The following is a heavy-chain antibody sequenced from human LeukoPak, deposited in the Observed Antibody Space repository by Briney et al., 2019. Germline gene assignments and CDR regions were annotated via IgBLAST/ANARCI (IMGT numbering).Heavy chain of an antibody. CDR3: ARKDYGGYAYYYYGLDV. Sequence: PGGSLRLSCAAPGFTFSSYEMDWVRQAPGKGLEWVSYISSSGSTKYYADSVKGRFTISRDNAKNSLYLQMNSLRAEDTAVYYCARKDYGGYAYYYYGLDVWGKGTTVTVSS. V-gene: IGHV3-48*03. CDR2: ISSSGSTK. D-gene: IGHD5-12*01. CDR1: GFTFSSYE. J-gene: IGHJ6*04.